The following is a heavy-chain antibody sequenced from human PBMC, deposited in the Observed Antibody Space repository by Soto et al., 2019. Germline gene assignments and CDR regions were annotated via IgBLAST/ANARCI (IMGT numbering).Heavy chain of an antibody. CDR3: ARASKIAARYYYYGMDV. J-gene: IGHJ6*02. CDR1: GFTFSSYS. CDR2: ISSSSSYI. V-gene: IGHV3-21*01. Sequence: VGSLRLSSAASGFTFSSYSMNWVRQAPGKGLEWVSSISSSSSYIYYADSVKGRFTISRDNAKNSLYLQMNSLRAEDTAVYYCARASKIAARYYYYGMDVWGQGTTVTVSS. D-gene: IGHD6-6*01.